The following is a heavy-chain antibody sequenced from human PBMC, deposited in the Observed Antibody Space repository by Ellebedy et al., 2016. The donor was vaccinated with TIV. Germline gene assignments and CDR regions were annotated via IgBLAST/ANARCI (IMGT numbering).Heavy chain of an antibody. Sequence: GGSLRLXCAASGFIFSVTGMTWIRQAPGKGLEWVATIVSSGRETYYADPLKGRFTISRDNAMNLVYLQMNSLSVEDTAVYYCTGDGSEWSRDYWGQGTLVTVSS. D-gene: IGHD3-3*01. CDR3: TGDGSEWSRDY. V-gene: IGHV3-21*06. J-gene: IGHJ4*02. CDR1: GFIFSVTG. CDR2: IVSSGRET.